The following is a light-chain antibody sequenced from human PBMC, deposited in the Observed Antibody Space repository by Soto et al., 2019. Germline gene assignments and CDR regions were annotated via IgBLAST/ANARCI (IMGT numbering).Light chain of an antibody. CDR2: DAS. CDR3: QHYNSYSEA. V-gene: IGKV1-5*01. CDR1: QSVSPW. J-gene: IGKJ1*01. Sequence: DIQMTQSPSTLSASVGDRVTITCRASQSVSPWLAWYQQKPGKAPKFLIYDASTLESGVPSRFSGSGFGTEFSLTISSLQPDDFGSYYCQHYNSYSEAFGQGTKVDIK.